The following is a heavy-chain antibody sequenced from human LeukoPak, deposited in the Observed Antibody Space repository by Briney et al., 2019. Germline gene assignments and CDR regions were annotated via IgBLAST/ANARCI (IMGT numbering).Heavy chain of an antibody. J-gene: IGHJ4*02. CDR2: ISGSGGST. Sequence: PGGSLRLSCAASGFTFSSYAMSWVRQAPGKGLEWVSAISGSGGSTYYADSLKGRFHISRDNSKNTLYLQMNSLRAEDTAVYYCARGYCSSSWRLFDYWGQGTLVTVPS. V-gene: IGHV3-23*01. CDR3: ARGYCSSSWRLFDY. CDR1: GFTFSSYA. D-gene: IGHD6-6*01.